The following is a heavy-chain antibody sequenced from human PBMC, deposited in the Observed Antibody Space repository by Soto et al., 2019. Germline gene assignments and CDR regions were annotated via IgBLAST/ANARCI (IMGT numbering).Heavy chain of an antibody. CDR3: ARDFYDSSGPNAFDI. Sequence: QSGGSLRLSCAASGFTVSSNYMSWVRQAPGKGLEWVSVIYSGGSTYYAGSVKGRFTISRDNSKNTLYLQMNSLRAEDTAVYYCARDFYDSSGPNAFDIWGQGTMVTVSS. J-gene: IGHJ3*02. CDR1: GFTVSSNY. CDR2: IYSGGST. D-gene: IGHD3-22*01. V-gene: IGHV3-53*01.